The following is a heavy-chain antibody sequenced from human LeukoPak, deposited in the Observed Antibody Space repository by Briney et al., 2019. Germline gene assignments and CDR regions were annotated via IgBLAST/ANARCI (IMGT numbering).Heavy chain of an antibody. V-gene: IGHV3-23*01. D-gene: IGHD6-19*01. CDR2: ISGRGSNT. CDR1: GFTFSSYW. J-gene: IGHJ4*02. Sequence: GGSLRLSCAASGFTFSSYWMSWVRQAPGRGLEWVSGISGRGSNTYYAESVKGRFTISRDNSKNTVYLQMNSLRVDDTAVYYCAKDGFSSGFDSWGQGTLVTVSS. CDR3: AKDGFSSGFDS.